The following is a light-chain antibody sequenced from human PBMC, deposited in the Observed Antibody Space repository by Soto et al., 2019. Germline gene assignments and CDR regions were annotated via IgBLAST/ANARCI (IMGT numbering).Light chain of an antibody. Sequence: EIVLTQSPGTLSLSPGERATLSCRASQTISGTYLAWYQQKPGQAPRLLIYSPSSRAAGVSDRFSGSGSGTDFSLTISRLEPEDFAMYYCQQYGRSPTWTFGQGTKVEVK. J-gene: IGKJ1*01. CDR2: SPS. CDR3: QQYGRSPTWT. V-gene: IGKV3-20*01. CDR1: QTISGTY.